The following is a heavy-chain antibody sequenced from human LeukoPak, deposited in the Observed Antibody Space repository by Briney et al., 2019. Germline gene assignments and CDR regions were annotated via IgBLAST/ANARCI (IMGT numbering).Heavy chain of an antibody. Sequence: QPGGSLRLSCVASGFIFRDSWMYWVRQAPGKGLEWVSVIYSGGSTYYADSVKGRFTISRDNSKNTLYLQMNSLRAEDTAVYYCARVPKGGWTNYYYYYGMDVWGQGTTVTVSS. J-gene: IGHJ6*02. CDR2: IYSGGST. V-gene: IGHV3-66*01. CDR1: GFIFRDSW. CDR3: ARVPKGGWTNYYYYYGMDV. D-gene: IGHD6-19*01.